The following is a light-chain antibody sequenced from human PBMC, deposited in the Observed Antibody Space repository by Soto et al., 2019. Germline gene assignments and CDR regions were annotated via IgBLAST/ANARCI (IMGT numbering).Light chain of an antibody. CDR2: GAS. Sequence: EIVFTQSPGTLSFSPRERATLSFRASQSVSSRLAWYQQKPGQAPRLLISGASSRATGIPDRFSGSGSATDFTLTISRLEPEDFALYYCQQYGSSPITFGQGTRLEIK. CDR1: QSVSSR. V-gene: IGKV3-20*01. CDR3: QQYGSSPIT. J-gene: IGKJ5*01.